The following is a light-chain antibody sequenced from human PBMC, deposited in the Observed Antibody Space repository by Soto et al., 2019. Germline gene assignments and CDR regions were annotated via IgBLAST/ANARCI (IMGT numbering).Light chain of an antibody. J-gene: IGLJ1*01. V-gene: IGLV1-40*01. Sequence: QSVLTQPPSVXXXPGQRVTISCTGSSSSIGAGYDVHWYHQLPGAAPKLLVSGNNNRPSGVPDRFSASKSGTSASLAITGLQTEDEAQYYCQSYDSRLTAYVFGTGTKLTVL. CDR3: QSYDSRLTAYV. CDR2: GNN. CDR1: SSSIGAGYD.